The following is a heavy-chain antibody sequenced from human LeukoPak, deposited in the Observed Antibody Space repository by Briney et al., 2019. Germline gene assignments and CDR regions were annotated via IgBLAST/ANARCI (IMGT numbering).Heavy chain of an antibody. CDR2: TRKRANSYTT. CDR1: GFTFSSYG. CDR3: ARVFGDTLGWDYMDV. V-gene: IGHV3-72*01. J-gene: IGHJ6*03. D-gene: IGHD2-21*02. Sequence: GGSLRLSCAASGFTFSSYGMRWVRQAPGKGLEWVGRTRKRANSYTTEYAASVKGRFTISRDDSKNSLYLQMNSLKTEDTAVYYCARVFGDTLGWDYMDVWGKGTTVTVSS.